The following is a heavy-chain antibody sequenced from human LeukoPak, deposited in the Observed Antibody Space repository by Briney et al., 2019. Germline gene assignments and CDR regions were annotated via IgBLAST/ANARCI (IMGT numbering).Heavy chain of an antibody. CDR1: GFSFSKYS. Sequence: PGGSLRLSCVASGFSFSKYSMTWVRQAPGKGLEWVASINQDGSQKYYVESLKGRFTISRDNAKNSHYLQMNSLRAEDTAVYYCARKGWYSDLWGRGTLVSVSS. V-gene: IGHV3-7*01. J-gene: IGHJ2*01. CDR3: ARKGWYSDL. CDR2: INQDGSQK.